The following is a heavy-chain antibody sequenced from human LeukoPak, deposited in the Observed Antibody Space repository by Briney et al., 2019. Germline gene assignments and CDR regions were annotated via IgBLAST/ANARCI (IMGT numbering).Heavy chain of an antibody. CDR1: GFTFSDYA. D-gene: IGHD1-1*01. V-gene: IGHV3-23*01. CDR2: ASYYVGKQ. CDR3: AKAGIGADGAGFLCEY. J-gene: IGHJ4*02. Sequence: GSLTLSCAASGFTFSDYAMSWVRQAPGKGLEWVSTASYYVGKQYHADSVGGRFTVSRDNSRNTVSLQMSSLRVEDTGIYYCAKAGIGADGAGFLCEYWGQGTLVTVSS.